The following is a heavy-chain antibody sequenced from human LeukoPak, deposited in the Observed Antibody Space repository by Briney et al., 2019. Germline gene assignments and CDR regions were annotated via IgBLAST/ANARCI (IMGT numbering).Heavy chain of an antibody. J-gene: IGHJ5*02. D-gene: IGHD2-2*02. CDR2: IIPILGIA. Sequence: SVKVSCRASGGTFSSYTISWVRQAPGQGLEWMGRIIPILGIANYAQKFQGRVTITADKSTSTAYMELSSLRSEDTAMYYCARLAVVVPAAIWESGWFDPWGQGTLVTVSS. CDR3: ARLAVVVPAAIWESGWFDP. CDR1: GGTFSSYT. V-gene: IGHV1-69*02.